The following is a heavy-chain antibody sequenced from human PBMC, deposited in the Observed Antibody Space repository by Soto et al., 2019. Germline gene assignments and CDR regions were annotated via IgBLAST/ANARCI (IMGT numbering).Heavy chain of an antibody. V-gene: IGHV4-34*01. CDR2: INHSGST. CDR1: GGSFSGYY. Sequence: SETLSLTCAVYGGSFSGYYWSWIRQPPGKGLEWIGEINHSGSTNYNPSLKSRVTISVDTSKNQFSLKLSSVTAADTAVYYCARGGQLVYYFDYWGQGTLVTVSS. D-gene: IGHD6-6*01. J-gene: IGHJ4*02. CDR3: ARGGQLVYYFDY.